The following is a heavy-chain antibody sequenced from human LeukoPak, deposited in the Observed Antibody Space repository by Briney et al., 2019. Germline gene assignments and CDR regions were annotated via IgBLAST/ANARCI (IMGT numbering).Heavy chain of an antibody. CDR3: TRSGGPLISGGEPEEYLDYYYGMDV. J-gene: IGHJ6*02. CDR2: IRSKANSYAT. Sequence: GGSLRLSCAASGFTFSGSAMHWVRQASGKGLEWVGRIRSKANSYATAYAASVKGRFTISRDDSKNTAYLQMNSLKTEDTAVYYCTRSGGPLISGGEPEEYLDYYYGMDVWGQGTTVTVSS. CDR1: GFTFSGSA. V-gene: IGHV3-73*01. D-gene: IGHD2-15*01.